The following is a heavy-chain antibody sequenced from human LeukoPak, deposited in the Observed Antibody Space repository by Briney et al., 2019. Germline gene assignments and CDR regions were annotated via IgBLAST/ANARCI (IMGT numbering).Heavy chain of an antibody. CDR3: ARDTLEMATIMLFRGSWFDP. J-gene: IGHJ5*02. Sequence: VASVKVSCKASGYTFTSYGISWVRQAPGQGLEWMGWISAYNGNTNYAQKLQGRVTMTTDTPTSTAYMELRSLRSDDTAVYYCARDTLEMATIMLFRGSWFDPWGQGTLVTVSS. CDR1: GYTFTSYG. V-gene: IGHV1-18*01. CDR2: ISAYNGNT. D-gene: IGHD5-24*01.